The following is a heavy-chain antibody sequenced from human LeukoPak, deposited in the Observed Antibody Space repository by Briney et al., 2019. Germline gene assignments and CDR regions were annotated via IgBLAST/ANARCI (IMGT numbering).Heavy chain of an antibody. CDR2: IYYSGST. D-gene: IGHD3-22*01. CDR3: ARYYDSSGYYFDY. J-gene: IGHJ4*02. CDR1: GGSISSSSYY. Sequence: PSETLSLTCTVSGGSISSSSYYWGWIRQPPGKGLEWIGSIYYSGSTYYNPSLKSRVTISVDTSKNQFSLKLSSVTAADTAVYYCARYYDSSGYYFDYWGQGTLVTVSS. V-gene: IGHV4-39*01.